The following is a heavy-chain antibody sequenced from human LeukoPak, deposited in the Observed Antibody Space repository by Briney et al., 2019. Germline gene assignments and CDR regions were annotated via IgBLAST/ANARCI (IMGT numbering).Heavy chain of an antibody. CDR1: GFTFTSTS. J-gene: IGHJ4*02. D-gene: IGHD1-26*01. Sequence: GGSLRLSCAASGFTFTSTSMNWVRQAPGKGLEWISYISSSSRTVHYADSVKGRFTISRDYAKNSLYLQMNSMRDEDTAVYYCARARDGSYDYWGQGTLVTVSS. CDR3: ARARDGSYDY. V-gene: IGHV3-48*02. CDR2: ISSSSRTV.